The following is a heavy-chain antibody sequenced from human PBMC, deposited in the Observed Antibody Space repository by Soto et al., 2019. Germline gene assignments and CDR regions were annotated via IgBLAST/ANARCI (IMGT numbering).Heavy chain of an antibody. CDR2: IDNDGRIT. D-gene: IGHD3-16*01. J-gene: IGHJ4*02. CDR1: GYTFSNYW. Sequence: PGGSLRLSCAASGYTFSNYWMHWVRQAPGMGLVWVSRIDNDGRITNYADSVLGRFTISRDNAKDTLYLQMDSLRAEDTAVYYCGRDLGGASSHWGPGTLVTVPS. V-gene: IGHV3-74*01. CDR3: GRDLGGASSH.